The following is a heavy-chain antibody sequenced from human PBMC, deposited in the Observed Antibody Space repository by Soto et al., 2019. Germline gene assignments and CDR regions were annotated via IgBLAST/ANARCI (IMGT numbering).Heavy chain of an antibody. CDR2: IYYSGST. CDR1: GGSISSSSYY. Sequence: SETLSLTCTVSGGSISSSSYYWGWIRQPPGKGLEWIGSIYYSGSTYYNPSLKSRVTISVGTSKNQFSLKLSSVTAADTAVYYCARRKRYYYDSSGYYYENAFDIWGQGTMVTVSS. D-gene: IGHD3-22*01. CDR3: ARRKRYYYDSSGYYYENAFDI. V-gene: IGHV4-39*01. J-gene: IGHJ3*02.